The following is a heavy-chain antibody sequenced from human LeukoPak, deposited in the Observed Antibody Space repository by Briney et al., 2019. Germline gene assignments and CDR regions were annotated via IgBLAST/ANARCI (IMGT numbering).Heavy chain of an antibody. CDR2: IIPIFGTA. Sequence: ASVKVSCKASVGTFSSYAISWVRQAPGQGLEWMGGIIPIFGTAYYAQKFQGRVTITADESTSTAYMELSSLRSEDTAVYYCARDNDSRDPPHFDYWGQGTLVTVSS. CDR1: VGTFSSYA. V-gene: IGHV1-69*13. J-gene: IGHJ4*02. D-gene: IGHD3-16*01. CDR3: ARDNDSRDPPHFDY.